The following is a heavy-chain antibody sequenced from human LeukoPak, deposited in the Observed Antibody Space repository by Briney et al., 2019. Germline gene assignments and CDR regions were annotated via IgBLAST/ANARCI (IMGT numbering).Heavy chain of an antibody. Sequence: GGSLRLSCAASGFTFSWYWMSWVRRAPGKGLEWVANIKQDGSEKYYVDSVKGRFTISRDNAKNSLYLQMNSLRVEDTAVYYCAGDWSGYQYYFDSWGQGTLVTVSS. J-gene: IGHJ4*02. V-gene: IGHV3-7*04. CDR2: IKQDGSEK. CDR1: GFTFSWYW. D-gene: IGHD3-3*01. CDR3: AGDWSGYQYYFDS.